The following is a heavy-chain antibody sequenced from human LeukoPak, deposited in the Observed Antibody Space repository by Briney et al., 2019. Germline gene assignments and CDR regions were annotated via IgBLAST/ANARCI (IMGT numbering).Heavy chain of an antibody. J-gene: IGHJ4*02. V-gene: IGHV3-23*01. CDR2: ISGSGGST. Sequence: GGSLRLSCAASGFIFSSYAMSWVRQAPGEGLEWVSAISGSGGSTYYADSVKGRFTISRDNSKNTLYLQMNSLRAEDTAVYYCAKPQWELLRGGYFDYWGQGTLVTVSS. CDR3: AKPQWELLRGGYFDY. CDR1: GFIFSSYA. D-gene: IGHD1-26*01.